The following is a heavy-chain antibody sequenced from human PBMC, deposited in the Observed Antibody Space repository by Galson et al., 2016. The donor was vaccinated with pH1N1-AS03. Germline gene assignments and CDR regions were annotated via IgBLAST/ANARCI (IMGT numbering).Heavy chain of an antibody. Sequence: SLRLSCAASGFTFSMSYIHWVRHAQGKGLEWVSRSSNDGRNVRYADFVKGRFAVPRDNAKNTVFLQMNSLSADDTAVYFCSRRNPNPNFAFWYQHDYGMDVWGQGTTVTVSS. J-gene: IGHJ6*02. V-gene: IGHV3-74*01. CDR3: SRRNPNPNFAFWYQHDYGMDV. CDR2: SSNDGRNV. D-gene: IGHD2-2*01. CDR1: GFTFSMSY.